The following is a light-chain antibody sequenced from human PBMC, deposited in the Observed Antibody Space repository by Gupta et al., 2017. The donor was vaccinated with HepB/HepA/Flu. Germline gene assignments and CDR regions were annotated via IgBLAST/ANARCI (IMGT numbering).Light chain of an antibody. CDR2: WAS. Sequence: DSVMTQSPDFLAVSLGERATINCKPSQSVLYSSNNRNNLVWYQQKPGQPPRLLIYWASTRESGVPDRFSGSGSGTDFTLTISSLQAEDVAVYYCQQYYSTPWTFGQGTKVEIK. V-gene: IGKV4-1*01. CDR1: QSVLYSSNNRNN. J-gene: IGKJ1*01. CDR3: QQYYSTPWT.